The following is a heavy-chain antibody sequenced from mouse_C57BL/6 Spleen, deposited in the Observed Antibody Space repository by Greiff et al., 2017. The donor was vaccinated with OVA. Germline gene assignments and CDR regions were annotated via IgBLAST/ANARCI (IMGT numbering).Heavy chain of an antibody. J-gene: IGHJ4*01. CDR2: IDPSDSET. CDR1: GYTFTSYW. Sequence: VQLQQPGAELVRPGSSVKLSCKASGYTFTSYWMHWVKQRPIQGLEWIGNIDPSDSETHYNQKFKDKATLTVDKSSSTAYMQLSSLTSEDSAVYYCASLGIYAMDYWGQGTSVTVSS. CDR3: ASLGIYAMDY. V-gene: IGHV1-52*01. D-gene: IGHD4-1*01.